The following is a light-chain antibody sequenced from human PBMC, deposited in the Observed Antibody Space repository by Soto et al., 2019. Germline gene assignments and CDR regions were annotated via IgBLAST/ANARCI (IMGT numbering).Light chain of an antibody. CDR1: SGHSTNI. CDR2: LEGSGSY. Sequence: QPVLTQSSSASASLGSSVKLTCTLSSGHSTNIIAWHQQQPGKAPRYLMKLEGSGSYNKGSGVPDRFSGSSSGADRYLTISNLQSDDESDYYCETWDSHTRVFGGGTKVTVL. CDR3: ETWDSHTRV. V-gene: IGLV4-60*03. J-gene: IGLJ3*02.